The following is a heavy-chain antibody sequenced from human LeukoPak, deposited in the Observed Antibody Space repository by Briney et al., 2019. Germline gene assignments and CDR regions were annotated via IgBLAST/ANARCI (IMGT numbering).Heavy chain of an antibody. CDR1: GFTFSGYA. CDR2: ISGSGGST. J-gene: IGHJ4*02. CDR3: SYDLEKWLPTMYHSDY. V-gene: IGHV3-23*01. D-gene: IGHD5-12*01. Sequence: PGGSLRLSCAASGFTFSGYAMSWVRQAPGKGLEWVSAISGSGGSTYYADSVKGRFTTSRDNSKNTLYLQMNSLRAEDTAVYYCSYDLEKWLPTMYHSDYWGQGTLVTVSS.